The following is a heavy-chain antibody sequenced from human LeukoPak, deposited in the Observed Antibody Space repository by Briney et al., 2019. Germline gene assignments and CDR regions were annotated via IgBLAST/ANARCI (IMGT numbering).Heavy chain of an antibody. V-gene: IGHV4-39*07. CDR1: GGSISSSSYY. J-gene: IGHJ4*02. Sequence: SSETLSLTCTVSGGSISSSSYYWGWIRQPPGKGLEWIGSIYYSGSTYYNPSLKSRVTISVDTSKNQFSLKLSSVTAADTAVYYCARLHDFDWSPVDYWGQGTLVTVSS. D-gene: IGHD3-9*01. CDR2: IYYSGST. CDR3: ARLHDFDWSPVDY.